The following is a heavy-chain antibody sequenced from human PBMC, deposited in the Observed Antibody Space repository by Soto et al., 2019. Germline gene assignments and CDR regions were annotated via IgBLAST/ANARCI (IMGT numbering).Heavy chain of an antibody. J-gene: IGHJ4*02. V-gene: IGHV3-30*18. CDR1: GFIFSSYG. CDR2: ISNDGKQK. CDR3: AKDAPETCRGGGCYDY. Sequence: QVQLVESGGGVVQPGRSLRLSCVVSGFIFSSYGIHWVRQAPGKGLEWVAVISNDGKQKYYADSVKGRFTISRDNSKNLLYRQINSLRAEDTAVYYCAKDAPETCRGGGCYDYWGQGTLVTVSS. D-gene: IGHD2-15*01.